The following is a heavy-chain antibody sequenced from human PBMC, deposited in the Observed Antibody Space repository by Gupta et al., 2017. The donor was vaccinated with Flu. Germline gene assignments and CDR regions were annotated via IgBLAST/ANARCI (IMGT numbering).Heavy chain of an antibody. Sequence: FPFSTYGMDWVRHSPGKGLEWVPIIWYAGSTDKYADSVTGRFTVTRDNSKNMLYLQMNDMRPEDTGVYFCARDGFGHYLDYWCQGTPVTVSS. CDR2: IWYAGSTD. CDR1: FPFSTYG. CDR3: ARDGFGHYLDY. J-gene: IGHJ4*02. D-gene: IGHD3-16*01. V-gene: IGHV3-33*01.